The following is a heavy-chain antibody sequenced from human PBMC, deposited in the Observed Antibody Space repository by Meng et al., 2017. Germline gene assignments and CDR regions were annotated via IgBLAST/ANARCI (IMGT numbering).Heavy chain of an antibody. CDR1: GFTFSSYG. J-gene: IGHJ4*02. D-gene: IGHD2-15*01. CDR3: AREEPGFCSGGSRYPRDEPGWVY. CDR2: IWYDGSNK. Sequence: GESLKISCAASGFTFSSYGMHWVRQAPGKGLEWVAVIWYDGSNKYYADSVKGRFTISRDNSKNTLYLQMNSLRAEDTAVYYCAREEPGFCSGGSRYPRDEPGWVYWGQGTLVTVSS. V-gene: IGHV3-33*01.